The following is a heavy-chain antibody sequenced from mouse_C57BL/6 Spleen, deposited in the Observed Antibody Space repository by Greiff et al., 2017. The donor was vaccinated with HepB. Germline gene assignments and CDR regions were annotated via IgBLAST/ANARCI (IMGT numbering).Heavy chain of an antibody. CDR3: ARESNWDWYFDV. V-gene: IGHV5-4*01. CDR2: ISDGGSYT. CDR1: GFTFSSYA. Sequence: EVKLMESGGGLVKPGGSLKLSCAASGFTFSSYAMSWVRQTPEKRLEWVATISDGGSYTYYPDNVKGRFTISRDNAKNNLYLQMSHLKSEDTAMYYCARESNWDWYFDVWGTGTTVTVSS. J-gene: IGHJ1*03. D-gene: IGHD4-1*01.